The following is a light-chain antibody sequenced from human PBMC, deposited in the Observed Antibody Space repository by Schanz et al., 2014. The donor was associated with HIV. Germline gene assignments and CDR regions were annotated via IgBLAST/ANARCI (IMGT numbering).Light chain of an antibody. J-gene: IGLJ3*02. CDR1: NSNIGSNS. Sequence: QSVLTQPPSASGTPGQRVTISCSGRNSNIGSNSVYWYQQLPGTAPKLLIYKNNQRPSGVPDRFSGSKSGTSASLAISGLQSEDESDFFCATWDDSLEGWVFGGGTKLTVL. CDR3: ATWDDSLEGWV. CDR2: KNN. V-gene: IGLV1-44*01.